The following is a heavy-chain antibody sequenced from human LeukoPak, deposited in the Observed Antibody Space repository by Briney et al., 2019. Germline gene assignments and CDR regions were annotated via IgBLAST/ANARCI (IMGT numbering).Heavy chain of an antibody. Sequence: VASVKVSCKASGYTFTSYDINWVRQATGQGLEWMGWMNPNSGNTGYAQKFQGRVTITRNTSISTAYMELSSLRSEDTAVYYCARGGITIFGVAPPEYKNNWFDPWGQGTLVTVPS. D-gene: IGHD3-3*01. V-gene: IGHV1-8*03. CDR2: MNPNSGNT. J-gene: IGHJ5*02. CDR3: ARGGITIFGVAPPEYKNNWFDP. CDR1: GYTFTSYD.